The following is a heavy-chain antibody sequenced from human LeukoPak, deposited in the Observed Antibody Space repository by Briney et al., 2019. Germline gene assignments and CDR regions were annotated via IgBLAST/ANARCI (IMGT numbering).Heavy chain of an antibody. CDR3: ARSSGRSVFDY. CDR1: GFTLSDHY. CDR2: SRNKANSFTT. D-gene: IGHD1-26*01. J-gene: IGHJ4*02. Sequence: GGSLRLSCAVAGFTLSDHYIDWGRQAPGKGLEWVGRSRNKANSFTTEYAAPVKGRFTISRDDSKNSLYLQMNSLKTEDTAVYSCARSSGRSVFDYWGQGTLVAVSS. V-gene: IGHV3-72*01.